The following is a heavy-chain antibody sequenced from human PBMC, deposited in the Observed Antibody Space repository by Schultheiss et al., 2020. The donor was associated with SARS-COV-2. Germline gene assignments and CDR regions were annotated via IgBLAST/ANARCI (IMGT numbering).Heavy chain of an antibody. V-gene: IGHV1-58*01. CDR1: GFTFSSAA. J-gene: IGHJ6*02. Sequence: SVKVSCKASGFTFSSAAVQWVRQARGQRLEWIGWVIAGSGHTNYAQKFQERVTISRDMSTSTAYMELSSLRSEDTAVYYCARDPMDVWGQGTTVTVSS. CDR3: ARDPMDV. CDR2: VIAGSGHT.